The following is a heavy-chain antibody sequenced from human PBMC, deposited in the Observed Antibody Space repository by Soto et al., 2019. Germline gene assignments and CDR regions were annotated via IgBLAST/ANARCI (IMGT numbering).Heavy chain of an antibody. D-gene: IGHD3-9*01. V-gene: IGHV3-23*01. CDR1: GFTFSSYA. CDR2: ISAGGERT. J-gene: IGHJ6*02. CDR3: AKALRYFDWLVRPWNAMDV. Sequence: PGGSLRLSCAASGFTFSSYAVGWVRQTPGKGLEWVSAISAGGERTNYADSVRGHLTISRDNSKNTLYLQMNSLRAEDTAMYYCAKALRYFDWLVRPWNAMDVWGQGTTVTVSS.